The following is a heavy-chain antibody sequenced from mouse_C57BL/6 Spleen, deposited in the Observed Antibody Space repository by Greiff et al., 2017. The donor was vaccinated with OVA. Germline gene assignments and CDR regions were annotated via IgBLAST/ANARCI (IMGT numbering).Heavy chain of an antibody. CDR2: INPNNGGT. V-gene: IGHV1-22*01. CDR3: ARVGGNYVGAMDY. Sequence: VQLQQSGPELVKPGASVKMSCKASGYTFTDYNMHWVKQSHGKSLEWIGYINPNNGGTSYNQKFKGKATLTVNKSSSTAYMELRSLTSEDSAVYYCARVGGNYVGAMDYWGQGTSVTVSS. J-gene: IGHJ4*01. CDR1: GYTFTDYN. D-gene: IGHD2-1*01.